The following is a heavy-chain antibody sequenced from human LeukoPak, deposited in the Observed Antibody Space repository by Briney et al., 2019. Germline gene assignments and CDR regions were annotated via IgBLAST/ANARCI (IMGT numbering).Heavy chain of an antibody. J-gene: IGHJ4*02. D-gene: IGHD6-13*01. Sequence: QSGGSLRLSCAASGLTLISYAMSWVRQAPGKGLEWFSAISGSGGGTYYADSVKGRFTISIDNSKNTLYLQMNSLRAEDTAVYYCATLRAAAAGVYWGQGTLVTVSS. CDR3: ATLRAAAAGVY. V-gene: IGHV3-23*01. CDR2: ISGSGGGT. CDR1: GLTLISYA.